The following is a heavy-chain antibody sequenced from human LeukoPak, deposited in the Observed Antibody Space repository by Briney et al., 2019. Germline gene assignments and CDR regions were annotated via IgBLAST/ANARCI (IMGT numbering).Heavy chain of an antibody. CDR2: IWYDGSNK. J-gene: IGHJ4*02. Sequence: QPGGSLRLSCAASGFTFSSYGMHWVRQAPGKGLEGVAVIWYDGSNKYYADSVKGRFTISRDNSKNTLYLQMNSLRAEDTAVYYCARDLGDGYNYYFDYWGQGTLVTVSS. CDR3: ARDLGDGYNYYFDY. CDR1: GFTFSSYG. D-gene: IGHD5-24*01. V-gene: IGHV3-33*01.